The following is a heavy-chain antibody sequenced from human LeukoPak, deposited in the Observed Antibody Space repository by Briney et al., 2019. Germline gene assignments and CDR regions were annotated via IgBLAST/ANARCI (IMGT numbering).Heavy chain of an antibody. Sequence: GGSLRLSCAASGFTFSSYGMHWVRQAPGKGLEWVAVISYDGSNKYYADSVKGRFTISRDNSKNTLYLQMNSLRAEDTAVYYCAKDRSSWFNWFDPWGQGTLVTVSS. V-gene: IGHV3-30*18. CDR2: ISYDGSNK. CDR3: AKDRSSWFNWFDP. J-gene: IGHJ5*02. D-gene: IGHD6-13*01. CDR1: GFTFSSYG.